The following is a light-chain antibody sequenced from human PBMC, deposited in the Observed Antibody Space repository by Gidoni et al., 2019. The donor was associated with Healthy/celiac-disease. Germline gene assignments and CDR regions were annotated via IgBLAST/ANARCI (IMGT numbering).Light chain of an antibody. J-gene: IGKJ4*01. CDR1: QSVSSNY. CDR3: QQYGSSSLT. V-gene: IGKV3-20*01. CDR2: GAS. Sequence: ELVLTQSPGTLSLSPGERATLSCRASQSVSSNYLAWYQQKPGQAPRLLIYGASSRATGIPDRFSGSGSGTDFTLTISRLEPEDFAVYYCQQYGSSSLTCGGXTKVEIK.